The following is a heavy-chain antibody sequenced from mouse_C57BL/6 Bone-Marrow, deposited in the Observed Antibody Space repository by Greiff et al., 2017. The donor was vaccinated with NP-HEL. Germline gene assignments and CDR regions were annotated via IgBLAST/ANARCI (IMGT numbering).Heavy chain of an antibody. CDR3: ARSPLRLPHCYAMDY. J-gene: IGHJ4*01. V-gene: IGHV1-72*01. CDR1: GYTFTSYW. Sequence: VQLKQPGAELVKPGASVKLSCKASGYTFTSYWMHWVKQRPGRGLEWIGRIDPNSGGTKYNEKFKSKATPTVDKPAITAYMHLSSLTSEYSAVYYCARSPLRLPHCYAMDYWGQVTSVTVSS. D-gene: IGHD3-2*02. CDR2: IDPNSGGT.